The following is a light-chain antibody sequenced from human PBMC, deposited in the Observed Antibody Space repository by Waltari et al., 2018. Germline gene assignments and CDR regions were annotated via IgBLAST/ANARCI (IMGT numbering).Light chain of an antibody. CDR2: DVT. V-gene: IGLV2-14*03. J-gene: IGLJ2*01. Sequence: WYQHNPGRAPKLIIYDVTKRPSGVSSRLSGSRSGNTASLTISGLQAEDEADYYCSSYTTDSVVIFGGGTEVTVL. CDR3: SSYTTDSVVI.